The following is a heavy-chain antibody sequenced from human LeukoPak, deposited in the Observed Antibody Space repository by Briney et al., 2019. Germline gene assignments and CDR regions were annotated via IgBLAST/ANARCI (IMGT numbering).Heavy chain of an antibody. Sequence: PSETLSLTCTVSGGSISSYYWSWIRQPPGKGLEWIGYIYYSGSTNYNPSHKSRVTISVDTSKNQFSLKLSSVTAADTAVYYCARAPSYYGSGSYHPFYYFDYWGQGTLVTVSS. D-gene: IGHD3-10*01. CDR3: ARAPSYYGSGSYHPFYYFDY. CDR2: IYYSGST. J-gene: IGHJ4*02. V-gene: IGHV4-59*08. CDR1: GGSISSYY.